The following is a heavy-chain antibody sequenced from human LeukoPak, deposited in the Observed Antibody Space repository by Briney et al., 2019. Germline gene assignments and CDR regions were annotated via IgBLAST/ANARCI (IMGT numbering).Heavy chain of an antibody. J-gene: IGHJ3*02. CDR3: AKFNTSPGYALDI. D-gene: IGHD2-2*01. CDR2: IRQDGSQK. V-gene: IGHV3-7*01. CDR1: GFTINNYW. Sequence: GGSLRLSCAASGFTINNYWMSWVRQAPGKGLEWVANIRQDGSQKYYADSVKGRFTISRDNAENSLYLQMNSLRAEDTAVYYCAKFNTSPGYALDIWGQGTMVTVSS.